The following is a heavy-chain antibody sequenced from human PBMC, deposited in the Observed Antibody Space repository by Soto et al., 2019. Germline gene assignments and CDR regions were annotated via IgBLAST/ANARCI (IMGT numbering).Heavy chain of an antibody. CDR3: ARSHLVLMGADP. D-gene: IGHD2-8*01. Sequence: KPSETLSLTCTVFGGSIINPNIYWSWIRQHPGKGLEWIGYIYHSGTTYYNPSLKSRLTISVDTSKNQFSLNLTSVTAADTAVYYCARSHLVLMGADPWGPGTLVTVSS. CDR2: IYHSGTT. V-gene: IGHV4-31*03. CDR1: GGSIINPNIY. J-gene: IGHJ5*02.